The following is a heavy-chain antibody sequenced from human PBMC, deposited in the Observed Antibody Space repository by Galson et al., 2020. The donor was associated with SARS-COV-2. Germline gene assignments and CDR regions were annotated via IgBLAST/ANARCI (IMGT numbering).Heavy chain of an antibody. D-gene: IGHD2-2*01. CDR3: ARMTGKDIVVVPAAEPLGY. Sequence: SETLSLTCAVSGGSISSSNWWSWVRQPPGKGLEWIGEIYHSGSTNYNPSLKSRVTISVDKSKNQFSLKLSSVTAADTAVYYCARMTGKDIVVVPAAEPLGYWGQGTLVTVSS. CDR2: IYHSGST. J-gene: IGHJ4*02. V-gene: IGHV4-4*02. CDR1: GGSISSSNW.